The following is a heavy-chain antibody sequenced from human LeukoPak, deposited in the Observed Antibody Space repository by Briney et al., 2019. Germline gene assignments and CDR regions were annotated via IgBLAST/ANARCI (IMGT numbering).Heavy chain of an antibody. J-gene: IGHJ4*02. D-gene: IGHD3-22*01. CDR3: AKTYYYDSSGYYYVFDY. CDR1: GFTFSSYA. CDR2: ISGSGGST. V-gene: IGHV3-23*01. Sequence: GGSLRLSCAASGFTFSSYAMSWVRQASGKGLEWVSTISGSGGSTYYADPVKGRFTISRDNSKNTLYLQMNSLRAEDTAIYYCAKTYYYDSSGYYYVFDYWGQGTLVTVSS.